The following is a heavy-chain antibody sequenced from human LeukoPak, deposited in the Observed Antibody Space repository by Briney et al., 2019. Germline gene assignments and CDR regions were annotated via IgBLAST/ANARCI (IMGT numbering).Heavy chain of an antibody. CDR3: TRVNPLMAPGAVDI. J-gene: IGHJ3*02. CDR2: IKQDGSAK. CDR1: GFTFSSYW. V-gene: IGHV3-7*01. D-gene: IGHD2-8*01. Sequence: GGSLRLSCAASGFTFSSYWMTWVRQAPGKGLAWVANIKQDGSAKYYMDSVKGRFTISRDNAKNSLYLQMNSLGVEDTAVYYCTRVNPLMAPGAVDIWGQGTKVAVSS.